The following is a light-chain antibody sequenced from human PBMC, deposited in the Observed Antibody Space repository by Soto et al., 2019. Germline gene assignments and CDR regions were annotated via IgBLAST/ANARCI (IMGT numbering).Light chain of an antibody. CDR2: EVS. CDR1: SSDVGGYNY. V-gene: IGLV2-8*01. J-gene: IGLJ2*01. CDR3: SSYAGSNNVI. Sequence: QSVLTQPPSASGSPGPSVTLSCTGTSSDVGGYNYVSWYHQHPRKAPKLLIYEVSERPSGVPDRFSGSKSGNTASLTVSGLQAEDEADYYCSSYAGSNNVIFGGGTTLTVL.